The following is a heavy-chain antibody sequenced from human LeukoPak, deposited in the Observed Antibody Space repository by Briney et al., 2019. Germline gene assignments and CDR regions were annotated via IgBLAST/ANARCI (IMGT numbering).Heavy chain of an antibody. CDR2: ISYDGSNK. D-gene: IGHD6-19*01. CDR3: ARDGAVAGVDAFDI. J-gene: IGHJ3*02. CDR1: GFTFSSYA. V-gene: IGHV3-30*04. Sequence: GGSLRLSCAASGFTFSSYAMHWVRQAPGKGLEWVAVISYDGSNKYYAEYVKGGFTICRDNSKNTLYLQMNSLRAEDTAVYYCARDGAVAGVDAFDIWGQGTMVTVSS.